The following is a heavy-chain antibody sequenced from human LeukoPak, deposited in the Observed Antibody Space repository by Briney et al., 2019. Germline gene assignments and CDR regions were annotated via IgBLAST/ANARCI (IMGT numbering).Heavy chain of an antibody. J-gene: IGHJ4*02. V-gene: IGHV4-59*01. Sequence: SETLSLPCTVSGGPIRSYHWSWTRQPPGKGREGIGYIYYSWSTNYNPPLKSRVNISVDASKNQFSLKLSSVTAADTAVYYCARGDDVWSGYPLWGQGTLVTVSS. CDR1: GGPIRSYH. D-gene: IGHD3-3*01. CDR2: IYYSWST. CDR3: ARGDDVWSGYPL.